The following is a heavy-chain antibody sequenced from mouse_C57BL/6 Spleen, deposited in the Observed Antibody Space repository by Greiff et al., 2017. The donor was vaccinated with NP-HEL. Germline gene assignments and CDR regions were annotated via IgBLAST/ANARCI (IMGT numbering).Heavy chain of an antibody. D-gene: IGHD1-1*01. CDR3: AREAGSSSAWFAY. V-gene: IGHV1-61*01. J-gene: IGHJ3*01. Sequence: QVQLQQSGAELVRPGSSVKLSCKASGYTFTSYWMDWVKQRPGQGLEWIGNIYPSDSETHYNQKFKDKATLTVDKSSSTAYMQLSSLTSEDSAVYYCAREAGSSSAWFAYWGQGTLVTVSA. CDR2: IYPSDSET. CDR1: GYTFTSYW.